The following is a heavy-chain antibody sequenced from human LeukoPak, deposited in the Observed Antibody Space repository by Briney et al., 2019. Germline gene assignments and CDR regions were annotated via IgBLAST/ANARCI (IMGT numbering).Heavy chain of an antibody. J-gene: IGHJ3*02. CDR1: GFTFSNAW. CDR2: IKSKTDGGTT. D-gene: IGHD1-26*01. V-gene: IGHV3-15*01. CDR3: AKVIPELAILDAFDI. Sequence: GGSLRLSCAASGFTFSNAWMSWVRQAPGKGLEWVGRIKSKTDGGTTDYAAPVKGRFTISRDDSKNTLYLQMNSLRAEDTAVYYCAKVIPELAILDAFDIWGQGTMVTVSS.